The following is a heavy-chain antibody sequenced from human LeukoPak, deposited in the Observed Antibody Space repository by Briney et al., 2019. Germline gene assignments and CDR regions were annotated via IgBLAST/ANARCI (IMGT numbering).Heavy chain of an antibody. CDR1: GFTFSHYY. D-gene: IGHD1-1*01. Sequence: PGGSLRLSCAASGFTFSHYYMTWIRQAPGKGLEWVAYISSSGSTKFYADSVKGRFTISRDNAKNSLYLQMNSLRAEDTAVYYCARGPMYSYGMDVWGQGTTVTVSS. J-gene: IGHJ6*02. CDR3: ARGPMYSYGMDV. V-gene: IGHV3-11*01. CDR2: ISSSGSTK.